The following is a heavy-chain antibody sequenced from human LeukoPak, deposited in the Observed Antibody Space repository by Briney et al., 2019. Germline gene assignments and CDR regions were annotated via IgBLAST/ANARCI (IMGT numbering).Heavy chain of an antibody. Sequence: VASVKVSCTASGGTFSSYAISWVRQAPGQGLEWMGGIIPIFGTANYAQKFQGRVTITADESTSTAYMELSSLRSEDTAVYYCARNSYYYDSSGYYPPNYWGQGTLVTVSS. CDR2: IIPIFGTA. V-gene: IGHV1-69*13. J-gene: IGHJ4*02. CDR1: GGTFSSYA. D-gene: IGHD3-22*01. CDR3: ARNSYYYDSSGYYPPNY.